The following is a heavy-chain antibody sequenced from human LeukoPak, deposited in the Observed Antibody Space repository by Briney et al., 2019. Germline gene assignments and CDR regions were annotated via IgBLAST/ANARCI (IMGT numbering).Heavy chain of an antibody. J-gene: IGHJ4*02. CDR2: ISGIGVAT. CDR1: GFTFGSYA. Sequence: GGSLRLSCAASGFTFGSYAMTWVRQAPGKGLEWVSVISGIGVATYYADSVKGRITISRDNSKNTLYLQMNSLRAEDTAVYYCAKRAVTTFSSGFHYWGQGTLVTVSS. V-gene: IGHV3-23*01. D-gene: IGHD4-17*01. CDR3: AKRAVTTFSSGFHY.